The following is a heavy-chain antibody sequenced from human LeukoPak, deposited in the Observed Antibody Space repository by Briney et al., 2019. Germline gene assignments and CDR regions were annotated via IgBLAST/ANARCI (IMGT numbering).Heavy chain of an antibody. V-gene: IGHV1-18*01. CDR2: ISAYNGNT. CDR3: ARDPASVGANPFDY. CDR1: GYTFTSYG. D-gene: IGHD1-26*01. Sequence: ASVKVSCKASGYTFTSYGISWVRQAPGQGLEWMGWISAYNGNTNYAQKLQGRVTMTTDTSTSTAYMELRSLRSDDTAVYYCARDPASVGANPFDYWGQGTLVTVSS. J-gene: IGHJ4*02.